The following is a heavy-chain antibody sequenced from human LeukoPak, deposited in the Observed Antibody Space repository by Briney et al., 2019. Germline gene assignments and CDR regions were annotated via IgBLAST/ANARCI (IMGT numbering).Heavy chain of an antibody. J-gene: IGHJ6*02. D-gene: IGHD3-22*01. CDR3: ARAYYYDATWGKYGVDV. Sequence: GGSLRLSCTTSGFTFGDYAMNWFRQAPGKGLEWVGFIRHKAFGGTGEYAASVKGRFTISRDDSTSIAYLHMNYLKTEDTAVYYCARAYYYDATWGKYGVDVWGQGTTVTVSS. V-gene: IGHV3-49*03. CDR2: IRHKAFGGTG. CDR1: GFTFGDYA.